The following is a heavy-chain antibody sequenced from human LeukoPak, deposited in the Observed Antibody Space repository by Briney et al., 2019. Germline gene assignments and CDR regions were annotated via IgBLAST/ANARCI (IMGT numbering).Heavy chain of an antibody. J-gene: IGHJ4*02. CDR1: GFTFGDYA. CDR2: IRSKAYGGTT. Sequence: GGSLRLSCTASGFTFGDYAVSWVRQAPGKGLEWVGFIRSKAYGGTTEYAASVKGRFTISRDDSKSIAYVQLNSLKTEDTAVYYCARFVPYFDYWGQGTLVTVSS. CDR3: ARFVPYFDY. D-gene: IGHD3-10*01. V-gene: IGHV3-49*04.